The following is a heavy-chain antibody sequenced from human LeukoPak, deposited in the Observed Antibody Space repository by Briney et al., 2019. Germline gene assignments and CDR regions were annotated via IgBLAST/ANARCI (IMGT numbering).Heavy chain of an antibody. Sequence: SETLSLTSAVYGGSFSGYYWSWIRQPPGKGLEWIGEINHSGSTNYNPSLKSRVTISVDTSKNQFSLKLSSVTAADTAVYYCARGPRYYDILTGFHPYYYYGMDVWGQGTTVTVSS. CDR1: GGSFSGYY. V-gene: IGHV4-34*01. CDR2: INHSGST. CDR3: ARGPRYYDILTGFHPYYYYGMDV. J-gene: IGHJ6*02. D-gene: IGHD3-9*01.